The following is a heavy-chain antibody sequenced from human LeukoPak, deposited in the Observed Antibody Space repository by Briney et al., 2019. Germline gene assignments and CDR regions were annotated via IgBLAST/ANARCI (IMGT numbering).Heavy chain of an antibody. V-gene: IGHV4-4*07. CDR3: ARRYSSGSSFDY. D-gene: IGHD6-19*01. CDR2: IYTSGST. CDR1: GVSISGYY. Sequence: SETLSLTCTASGVSISGYYWDWIRQPAGKGLEWVGRIYTSGSTNYNPSLKSRVTMSVDTSKNQFSLKLSSVTAADTAVYYCARRYSSGSSFDYWGQGTLVTVSS. J-gene: IGHJ4*02.